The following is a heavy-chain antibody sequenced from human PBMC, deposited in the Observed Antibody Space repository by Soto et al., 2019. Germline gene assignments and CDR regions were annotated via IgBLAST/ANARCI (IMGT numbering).Heavy chain of an antibody. Sequence: PGESLKISCKGSGYSFTSYWIGWVRQMPGKGLEWMGIIYPGDSDTRYSPSFQGQVTISADKSISTAYLQWSSLKASDTAMYYCARHKDCSSTSCDYYYYMDVWGKGTTVTVSS. J-gene: IGHJ6*03. CDR1: GYSFTSYW. D-gene: IGHD2-2*01. CDR2: IYPGDSDT. CDR3: ARHKDCSSTSCDYYYYMDV. V-gene: IGHV5-51*01.